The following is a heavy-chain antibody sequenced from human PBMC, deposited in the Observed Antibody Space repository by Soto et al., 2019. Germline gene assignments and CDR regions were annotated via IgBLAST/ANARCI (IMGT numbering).Heavy chain of an antibody. CDR2: IIPIFGTA. D-gene: IGHD5-18*01. CDR3: ARGDVTAMVKGYYYYYGMDV. V-gene: IGHV1-69*13. CDR1: GGTFSSYA. Sequence: GASVKVSCKASGGTFSSYAISWVRQAPGQGLEWMGGIIPIFGTANYAQKFQGRVTITADESTSTAYMELSSLRSEDTAVYYCARGDVTAMVKGYYYYYGMDVWGQGTTVTVSS. J-gene: IGHJ6*02.